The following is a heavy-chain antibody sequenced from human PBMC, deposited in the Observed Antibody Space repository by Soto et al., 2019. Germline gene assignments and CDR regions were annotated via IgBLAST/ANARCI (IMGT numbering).Heavy chain of an antibody. V-gene: IGHV4-4*02. CDR1: GDSISSSVW. Sequence: LYLTCAVPGDSISSSVWWTWVRQPPGKGLEWIGEVFHTGNTNYNPSLKSRVTMSVDKSTNEFSLKVTSVTAADTAIYYCARKAWVRFDYWGQGALVTVSS. CDR2: VFHTGNT. CDR3: ARKAWVRFDY. J-gene: IGHJ4*02. D-gene: IGHD7-27*01.